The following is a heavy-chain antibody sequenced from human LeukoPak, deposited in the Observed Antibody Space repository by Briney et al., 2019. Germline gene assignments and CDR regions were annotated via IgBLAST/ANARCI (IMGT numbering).Heavy chain of an antibody. V-gene: IGHV4-31*03. CDR3: ARGGAGIKWDWFDP. J-gene: IGHJ5*02. D-gene: IGHD1-26*01. CDR2: IYFTGAT. CDR1: GGSISSGGHY. Sequence: SETLSLTCTVSGGSISSGGHYWGWIRQRPGEGREGIVYIYFTGATHYNPSLKSRLTVSVYTTKNPLSLKPTSVAAADPASYYCARGGAGIKWDWFDPWGEGSLVSDSS.